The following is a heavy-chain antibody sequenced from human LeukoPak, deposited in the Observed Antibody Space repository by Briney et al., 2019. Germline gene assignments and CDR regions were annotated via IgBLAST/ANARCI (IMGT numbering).Heavy chain of an antibody. J-gene: IGHJ4*02. V-gene: IGHV4-34*01. CDR3: ARYIVVVPAAKSAFDY. Sequence: SETLCLTCAVHGGSFRGYYWSWSRQSPGKGREWRGEINHSGSTNYNPSLKSRVTISVDTSKNQFSLKLSSVIAADTAVYYCARYIVVVPAAKSAFDYWGQGTLVTVSS. CDR2: INHSGST. CDR1: GGSFRGYY. D-gene: IGHD2-2*01.